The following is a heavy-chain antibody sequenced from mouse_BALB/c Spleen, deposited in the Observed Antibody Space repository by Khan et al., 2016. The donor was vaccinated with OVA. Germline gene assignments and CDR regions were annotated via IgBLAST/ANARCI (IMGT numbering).Heavy chain of an antibody. CDR2: IDPANGNT. CDR3: ARGLYGNYYAMDY. Sequence: EVQLQQSGAELVKPGASVKLSCTASGFNIKDTYMHWVKQRPEQGLEWIGRIDPANGNTKYDPKFQGKATITADTSSNTAYLQLSSLTSEDTAVYYCARGLYGNYYAMDYWGQGPSVTVSS. D-gene: IGHD2-1*01. CDR1: GFNIKDTY. J-gene: IGHJ4*01. V-gene: IGHV14-3*02.